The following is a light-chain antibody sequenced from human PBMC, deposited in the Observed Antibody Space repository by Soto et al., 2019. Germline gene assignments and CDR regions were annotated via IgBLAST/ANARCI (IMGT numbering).Light chain of an antibody. CDR3: QRSYSIT. Sequence: DIQMTQSPSSLSASVGDRVTITCRASKSISSYLNWYQQKPGTAPKLLIYSASSLQIVVTSRLSGSGSGTDFTLTISCLPPADFAIYYCQRSYSITFCPGPNADI. CDR2: SAS. CDR1: KSISSY. V-gene: IGKV1-39*01. J-gene: IGKJ3*01.